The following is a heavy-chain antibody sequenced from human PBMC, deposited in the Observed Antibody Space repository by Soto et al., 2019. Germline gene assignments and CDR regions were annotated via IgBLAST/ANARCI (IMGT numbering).Heavy chain of an antibody. J-gene: IGHJ5*02. D-gene: IGHD5-12*01. CDR3: ARVNSGYDVNWFDP. CDR2: IYYSGST. CDR1: GGSISSGGYY. Sequence: PSETLSLTCTVSGGSISSGGYYWSWIRQHPGKGLEWIGYIYYSGSTYYNPSLKSRVTISVDTSKNQFSLKLSSVTAADTAVYYCARVNSGYDVNWFDPWGQGTLVTVSS. V-gene: IGHV4-31*03.